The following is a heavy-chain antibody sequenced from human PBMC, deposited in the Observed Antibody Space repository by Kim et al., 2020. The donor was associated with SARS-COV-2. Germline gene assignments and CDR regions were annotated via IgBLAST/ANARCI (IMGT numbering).Heavy chain of an antibody. D-gene: IGHD4-17*01. Sequence: GGSLRLSCAASGFTFSSYGMHWVRQAPGKGLEWVAVISYDGSNKYYADSVKGRFTISRDNSKNTLYLQMNSLRAEDTAVYYCAKLSLSPYGGNSDWSLSPVDYWGQGTLVTVSS. CDR3: AKLSLSPYGGNSDWSLSPVDY. CDR2: ISYDGSNK. V-gene: IGHV3-30*18. CDR1: GFTFSSYG. J-gene: IGHJ4*02.